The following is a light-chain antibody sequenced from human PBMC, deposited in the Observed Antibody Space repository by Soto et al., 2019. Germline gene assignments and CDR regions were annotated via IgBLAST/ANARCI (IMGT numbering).Light chain of an antibody. J-gene: IGKJ1*01. V-gene: IGKV3-20*01. CDR1: QSVSNNY. CDR2: GAS. CDR3: QQYGSSGT. Sequence: EIVLRQSPGTLSLSPGEIGALSFRASQSVSNNYFAWYQQQPGQAPRLLIYGASNRATGIPDRFSGSGSGTDFPLTISRLEPEDFAVYYCQQYGSSGTFGQGTKV.